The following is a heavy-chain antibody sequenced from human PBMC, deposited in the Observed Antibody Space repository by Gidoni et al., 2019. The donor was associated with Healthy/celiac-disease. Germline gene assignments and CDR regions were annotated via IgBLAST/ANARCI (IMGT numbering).Heavy chain of an antibody. CDR3: ARGYSSGWYYGAYYFDY. J-gene: IGHJ4*02. V-gene: IGHV1-8*01. CDR2: MNPNSGNT. CDR1: GYTFTSYD. D-gene: IGHD6-19*01. Sequence: QVQLVQSGAEVKKPGASVKVSCKASGYTFTSYDINWVRQATGQGLEWMGWMNPNSGNTGYAQKFQGRVTMTRNTSISTAYMELSSLRSEDTAVYYCARGYSSGWYYGAYYFDYWGQGTLVTVSS.